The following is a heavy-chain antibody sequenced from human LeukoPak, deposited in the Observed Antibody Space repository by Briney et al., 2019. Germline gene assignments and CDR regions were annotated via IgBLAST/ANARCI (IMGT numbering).Heavy chain of an antibody. Sequence: WGSLRLSCAASGFTVSSNYMSWVRQAPGKGLEWVSVIYSGGSTYYADSVKGRFTISRDNSKNTLYLQMNSLRAEDTAVYYCARVQYYDFWSGYYAPIDYWGQGTLVTVSS. CDR2: IYSGGST. D-gene: IGHD3-3*01. CDR3: ARVQYYDFWSGYYAPIDY. J-gene: IGHJ4*02. CDR1: GFTVSSNY. V-gene: IGHV3-53*01.